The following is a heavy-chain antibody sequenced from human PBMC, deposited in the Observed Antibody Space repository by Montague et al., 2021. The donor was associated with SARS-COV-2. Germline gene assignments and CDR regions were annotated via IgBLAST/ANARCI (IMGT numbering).Heavy chain of an antibody. CDR1: GGSISGRF. D-gene: IGHD3-3*01. CDR3: ARQQGLSGSGVVRLMELDI. Sequence: SETLFLTCTVSGGSISGRFWSWIRQTPGKGLEWIGYISYSGATSSNPSXXSRVTLLMDTAVNQFSLKMRSVTAADTAIYYCARQQGLSGSGVVRLMELDIWGHGALVTVSS. J-gene: IGHJ4*01. CDR2: ISYSGAT. V-gene: IGHV4-59*08.